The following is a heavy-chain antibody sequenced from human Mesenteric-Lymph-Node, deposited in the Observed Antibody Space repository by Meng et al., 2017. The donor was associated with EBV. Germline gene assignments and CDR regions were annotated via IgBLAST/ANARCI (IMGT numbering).Heavy chain of an antibody. CDR2: INHSGSA. Sequence: QVQLQQGGAGLLEPSETLSLTCEVSGGSFSNYYWSWIRQTPGKGLEWIGEINHSGSANYNPSLKSRVTISIDTSKNQFSLRLNSVTAADTAVYYCARGVQVAWRFDPWGQGTLVTVSS. CDR1: GGSFSNYY. D-gene: IGHD2-15*01. V-gene: IGHV4-34*02. CDR3: ARGVQVAWRFDP. J-gene: IGHJ5*02.